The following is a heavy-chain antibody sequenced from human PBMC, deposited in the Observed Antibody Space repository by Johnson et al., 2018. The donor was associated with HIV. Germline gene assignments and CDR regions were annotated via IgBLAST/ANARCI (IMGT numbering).Heavy chain of an antibody. J-gene: IGHJ3*02. CDR1: GFTFSDYY. V-gene: IGHV3-11*01. CDR2: ISSSGSTI. D-gene: IGHD3-22*01. Sequence: QVQLVESGGGVVQPGGSLRLSCAASGFTFSDYYMSWIRQAPGKGLEWVSYISSSGSTIYYADSVKGRFTISRDNAKNSLYLQMNSLRAEDTALYYCAIGYHESSGYAGAFDIWGQGTMVTVSS. CDR3: AIGYHESSGYAGAFDI.